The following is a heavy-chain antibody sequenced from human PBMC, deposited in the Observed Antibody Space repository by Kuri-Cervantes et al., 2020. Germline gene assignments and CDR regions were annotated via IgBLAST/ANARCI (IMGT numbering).Heavy chain of an antibody. Sequence: GGSLRLSCAASGFTFSSYSMNWVRQAPGKGLEWVSYISSSSSTIYYADSVKGRFTISRDNSKNTLYLQMNSLRAEDSAVYYCAKGETYYYGSGNYRGRRTFDIWGQGTMVTVSS. J-gene: IGHJ3*02. CDR1: GFTFSSYS. V-gene: IGHV3-48*01. D-gene: IGHD3-10*01. CDR2: ISSSSSTI. CDR3: AKGETYYYGSGNYRGRRTFDI.